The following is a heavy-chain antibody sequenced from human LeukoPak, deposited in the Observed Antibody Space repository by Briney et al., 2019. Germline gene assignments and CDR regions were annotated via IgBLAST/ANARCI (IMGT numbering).Heavy chain of an antibody. CDR3: AKDTNSNYVGIINY. J-gene: IGHJ4*02. CDR2: ISWNSGNI. D-gene: IGHD4-4*01. V-gene: IGHV3-9*01. CDR1: GFTFDDYA. Sequence: GGSLRLSCAASGFTFDDYAMHWVRQAPGKGVEWVSGISWNSGNIGYADSVKGRLTISRDNAKKSLYLQMNSLRAEDTALYYCAKDTNSNYVGIINYWGQGTLVTVSS.